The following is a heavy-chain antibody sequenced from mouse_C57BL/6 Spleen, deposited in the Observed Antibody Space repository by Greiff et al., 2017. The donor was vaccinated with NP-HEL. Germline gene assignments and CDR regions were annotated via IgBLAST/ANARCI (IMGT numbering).Heavy chain of an antibody. CDR1: GYTFTSYW. D-gene: IGHD1-1*01. Sequence: VQLQQPGAELVMPGASVKLSCKASGYTFTSYWMHWVKQRPGQGLEWIGEIDPSDSYTNYNQKFKGKSTLTVDKSSSTAYMQLSSLTSEDSAVYYCARAYYYGSSYGGGFAYWGQGTLVTVSA. CDR2: IDPSDSYT. CDR3: ARAYYYGSSYGGGFAY. J-gene: IGHJ3*01. V-gene: IGHV1-69*01.